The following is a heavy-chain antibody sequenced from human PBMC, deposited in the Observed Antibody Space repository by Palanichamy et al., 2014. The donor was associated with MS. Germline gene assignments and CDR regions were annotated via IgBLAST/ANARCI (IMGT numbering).Heavy chain of an antibody. Sequence: LVEVWGRRGPAWRSLRLSCAASGFTFSSYGMHWVRQAPGKGLEWVAVIWYDGSNKYYADSVKGRSTISRDNSKNTLYLQMNSLRAEDTAVYYCLAVGGGYERGMDYWGQGTLVTVSS. CDR1: GFTFSSYG. CDR2: IWYDGSNK. CDR3: LAVGGGYERGMDY. J-gene: IGHJ4*02. V-gene: IGHV3-33*01. D-gene: IGHD5-12*01.